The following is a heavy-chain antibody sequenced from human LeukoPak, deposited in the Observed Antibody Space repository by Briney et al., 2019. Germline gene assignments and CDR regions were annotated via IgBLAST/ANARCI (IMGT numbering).Heavy chain of an antibody. Sequence: AGGSLRLSCAASGLTVSRNYMSWVRQAPGKGLEWVSVIYSGGSTYYADSVKGRFTISRDYSENTLDLQMNSLRADDTAVYYCARARNSNFRYFDYWGQGTLVTVSS. CDR3: ARARNSNFRYFDY. V-gene: IGHV3-53*01. J-gene: IGHJ4*02. CDR1: GLTVSRNY. CDR2: IYSGGST. D-gene: IGHD2/OR15-2a*01.